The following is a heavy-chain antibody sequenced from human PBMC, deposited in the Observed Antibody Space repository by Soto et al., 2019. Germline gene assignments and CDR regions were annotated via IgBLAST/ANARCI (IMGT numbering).Heavy chain of an antibody. CDR2: IYYSGST. J-gene: IGHJ3*02. CDR1: GGSISSSSYY. V-gene: IGHV4-39*01. CDR3: ARSGDPGYCSGGSCYGDAFDI. D-gene: IGHD2-15*01. Sequence: PSETLSLTCTVSGGSISSSSYYWGWIRQPPGKGLEWIGSIYYSGSTYYNPSLKSRVTISVDTSKNQFSLKLSSVTAADTAVYYCARSGDPGYCSGGSCYGDAFDIWGQGTMVIGSS.